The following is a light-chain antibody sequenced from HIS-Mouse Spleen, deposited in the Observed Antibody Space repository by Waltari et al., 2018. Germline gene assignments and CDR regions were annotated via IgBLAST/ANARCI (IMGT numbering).Light chain of an antibody. CDR2: SNN. CDR1: SSNIGSNT. CDR3: AAWDDSLNGNYV. Sequence: QSVLTQPPSASGTPGPRVTISCSGSSSNIGSNTVNWYQQLPGPAPKLLIYSNNQRPSGVPDRFSGSKSGTSASLAISGLQSEDEADYYCAAWDDSLNGNYVFGTGTKVTVL. V-gene: IGLV1-44*01. J-gene: IGLJ1*01.